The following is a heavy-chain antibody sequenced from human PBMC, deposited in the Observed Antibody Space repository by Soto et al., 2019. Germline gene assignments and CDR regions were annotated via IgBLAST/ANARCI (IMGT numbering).Heavy chain of an antibody. Sequence: PGESLKISCKGSGYSFTSYWISWVRQMPGKGLEWMGRIDPSDSYTNYSPSFQGHVTISADKSISTAYLQWSSLKASDTAMYYCARQAVTYYDILTGYYDATLMDYWGQGTLVTVSS. V-gene: IGHV5-10-1*01. CDR1: GYSFTSYW. CDR3: ARQAVTYYDILTGYYDATLMDY. D-gene: IGHD3-9*01. J-gene: IGHJ4*02. CDR2: IDPSDSYT.